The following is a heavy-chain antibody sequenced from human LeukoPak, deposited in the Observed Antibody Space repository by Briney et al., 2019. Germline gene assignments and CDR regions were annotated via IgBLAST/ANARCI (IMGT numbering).Heavy chain of an antibody. CDR1: GYTLTELS. CDR3: ASSSAPISRRDYYYGMDV. D-gene: IGHD1-14*01. CDR2: FDPEDGET. J-gene: IGHJ6*02. V-gene: IGHV1-24*01. Sequence: ASVKVSCKVSGYTLTELSMHWVRQAPGKGLEWMGGFDPEDGETIYAQKFQGRVTMTEDTSTDTAYMELGSLRSEDTAVYYCASSSAPISRRDYYYGMDVWGQGTTVTVSS.